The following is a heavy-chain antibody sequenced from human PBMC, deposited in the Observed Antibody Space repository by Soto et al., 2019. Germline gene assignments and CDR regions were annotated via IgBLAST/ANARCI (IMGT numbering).Heavy chain of an antibody. Sequence: ASVKVSCKASGYTFTSYDINLVRQATGQGLEWMGWMNPNSGNTGYAQKFQGRVTMTRNTSISTAYMELSSLRSEDTAVYYCARGDRGVATIRRDYWFDPWVQGTLVTVSS. D-gene: IGHD5-12*01. CDR1: GYTFTSYD. J-gene: IGHJ5*02. V-gene: IGHV1-8*01. CDR2: MNPNSGNT. CDR3: ARGDRGVATIRRDYWFDP.